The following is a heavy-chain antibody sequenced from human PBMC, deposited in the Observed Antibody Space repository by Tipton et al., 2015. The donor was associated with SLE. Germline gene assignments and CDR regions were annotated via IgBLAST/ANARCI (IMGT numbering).Heavy chain of an antibody. CDR2: IYYSGST. CDR1: GGSISSGDYY. CDR3: ARDSRTYYDFWSGYSFED. D-gene: IGHD3-3*01. J-gene: IGHJ4*02. Sequence: TLSLTCTVSGGSISSGDYYWSWIRQPPGKGLEWIGYIYYSGSTYYNPSLKSRVTISVDTSKNQFSLKLSSVTAADTAVYYCARDSRTYYDFWSGYSFEDGGQGTLGTVSS. V-gene: IGHV4-30-4*01.